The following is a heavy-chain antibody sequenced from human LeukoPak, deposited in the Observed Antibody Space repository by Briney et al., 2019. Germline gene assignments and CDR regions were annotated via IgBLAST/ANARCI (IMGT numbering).Heavy chain of an antibody. Sequence: SETLSLTCTVSGGSISSSSYYWGWIRQPPGKGLEWIGYIYYSGSTYYNPSLKSRVTISVDTSKNQFSLQLSSVTAADTAVYSCARDLADEYYFDNGGKGTLVT. CDR1: GGSISSSSYY. D-gene: IGHD6-6*01. V-gene: IGHV4-30-4*08. CDR2: IYYSGST. CDR3: ARDLADEYYFDN. J-gene: IGHJ4*02.